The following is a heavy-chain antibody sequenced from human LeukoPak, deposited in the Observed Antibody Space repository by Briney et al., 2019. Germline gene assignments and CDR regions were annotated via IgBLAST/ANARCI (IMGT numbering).Heavy chain of an antibody. D-gene: IGHD3/OR15-3a*01. CDR2: INAGNDNT. V-gene: IGHV1-3*01. CDR1: GYTFTSYA. CDR3: ARGGGLQRGLGAFDI. J-gene: IGHJ3*02. Sequence: ASVKVSCKASGYTFTSYAMHWVRQAPGQRLEWMGWINAGNDNTKYSQKFQGRVTITRDTSASTAYMELSSLRSEDTAVYYCARGGGLQRGLGAFDIWGQGTMVTVSS.